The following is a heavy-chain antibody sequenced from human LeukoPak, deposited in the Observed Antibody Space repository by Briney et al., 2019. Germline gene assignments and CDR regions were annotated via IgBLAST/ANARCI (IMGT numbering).Heavy chain of an antibody. CDR3: ASAWDPLDY. Sequence: SETLSLTCTVSGGSISSSSYYWGWIRQPPGKGLEWIGYIHYSGNTDYNPSLKSRVTISVDTSRNQFSLKLSSVTAADTAMYYYASAWDPLDYWGQGTLVTVFS. V-gene: IGHV4-61*05. D-gene: IGHD1-26*01. CDR2: IHYSGNT. CDR1: GGSISSSSYY. J-gene: IGHJ4*02.